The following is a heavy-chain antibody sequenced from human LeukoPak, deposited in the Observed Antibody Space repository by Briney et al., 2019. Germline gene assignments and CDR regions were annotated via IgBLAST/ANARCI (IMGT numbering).Heavy chain of an antibody. J-gene: IGHJ6*03. V-gene: IGHV4-59*11. CDR1: GGSISSHY. Sequence: SETLSLTCTVSGGSISSHYWTWIRQSPVKGLEWIGDISNSGSTSYNPSLRSRVTISIDTSKNQFSLKLSSVTAADTAVYYCGRDALVGYFSYYYMDVWGKGTTVTVSS. CDR2: ISNSGST. D-gene: IGHD2-15*01. CDR3: GRDALVGYFSYYYMDV.